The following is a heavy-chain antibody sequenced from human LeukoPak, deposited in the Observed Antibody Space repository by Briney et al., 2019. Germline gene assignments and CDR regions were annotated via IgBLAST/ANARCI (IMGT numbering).Heavy chain of an antibody. V-gene: IGHV1-46*01. CDR1: GYTFTGYY. J-gene: IGHJ4*02. CDR3: ATQGSAVAELDY. D-gene: IGHD6-19*01. Sequence: ASVKVSYKASGYTFTGYYMHWVRQAPGQGLEWMGIINPSGGSTSYAQKFQGRVTMTRDMSTSTVYMELSSLRSEDTAVYYCATQGSAVAELDYWGQGTLVSVSS. CDR2: INPSGGST.